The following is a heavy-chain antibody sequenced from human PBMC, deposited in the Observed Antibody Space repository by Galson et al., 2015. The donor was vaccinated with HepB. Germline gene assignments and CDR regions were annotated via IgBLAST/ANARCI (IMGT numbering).Heavy chain of an antibody. D-gene: IGHD6-13*01. CDR1: GYTFTGYY. CDR3: ARGMRSSSWYQYYYYGMDV. CDR2: INPNSGGT. J-gene: IGHJ6*02. Sequence: SCKASGYTFTGYYMHWVRQAPGQGLEWMGWINPNSGGTNYAQKFQGWVTMTRDTSISTAYMELSRLRSDDTAVYCCARGMRSSSWYQYYYYGMDVWGQGTTVTVSS. V-gene: IGHV1-2*04.